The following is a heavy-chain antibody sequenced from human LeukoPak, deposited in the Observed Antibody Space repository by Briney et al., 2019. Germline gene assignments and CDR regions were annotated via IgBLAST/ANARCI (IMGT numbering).Heavy chain of an antibody. CDR3: AKALRNYYYMDV. CDR1: GFTFDDYA. Sequence: PGGSLRLSCAASGFTFDDYAMHWVRQAPGKGLEWVSGISWNSGSIGYADSVKGRFTISRGNAKNSLYLQMNSLRAEDTALYYCAKALRNYYYMDVWGKGTTVTVSS. CDR2: ISWNSGSI. J-gene: IGHJ6*03. V-gene: IGHV3-9*01.